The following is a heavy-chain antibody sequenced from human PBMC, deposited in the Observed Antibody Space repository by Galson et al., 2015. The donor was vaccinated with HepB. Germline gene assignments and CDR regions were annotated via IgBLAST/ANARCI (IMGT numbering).Heavy chain of an antibody. D-gene: IGHD2-2*02. V-gene: IGHV3-30*03. CDR2: ISYDGSNK. J-gene: IGHJ4*02. Sequence: SLRLSCAASGFTFSSYGMHWVRQAPGKGLEWVAVISYDGSNKYYADSVKGRFTISRDNSKNTLYLQMNSLRAEDTAVYYCATDCSSTSCYNDYWGQGTLVTVSS. CDR3: ATDCSSTSCYNDY. CDR1: GFTFSSYG.